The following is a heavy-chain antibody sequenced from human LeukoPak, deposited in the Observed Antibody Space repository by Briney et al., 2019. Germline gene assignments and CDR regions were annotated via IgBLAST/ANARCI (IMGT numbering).Heavy chain of an antibody. V-gene: IGHV1-2*02. D-gene: IGHD1-1*01. CDR3: ARGPRWNNWNRVSGNWFDP. J-gene: IGHJ5*02. CDR1: GYSFTAFY. CDR2: INPKNGGT. Sequence: GASVKVSCKASGYSFTAFYIHWVRQARGQGLEWMGWINPKNGGTNYAQKFHGRVTMTRDTSISTAYMELSRLRSDDTAVYYCARGPRWNNWNRVSGNWFDPWGQGTLVTVSS.